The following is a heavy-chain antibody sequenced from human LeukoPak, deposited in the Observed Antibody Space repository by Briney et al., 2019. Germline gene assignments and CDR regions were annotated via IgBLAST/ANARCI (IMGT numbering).Heavy chain of an antibody. J-gene: IGHJ4*02. D-gene: IGHD4-11*01. CDR2: ISYDGSNK. V-gene: IGHV3-30*18. CDR1: GFTFNNYG. CDR3: AKDPNLTGTYSNYWVY. Sequence: GGSLRLSCAASGFTFNNYGMHWVRQAPGKGLEWVAVISYDGSNKYYADSVKGRFTISRDNSKNTLYLQMNSLRAEDTAVYYCAKDPNLTGTYSNYWVYWGQGTLVTVSS.